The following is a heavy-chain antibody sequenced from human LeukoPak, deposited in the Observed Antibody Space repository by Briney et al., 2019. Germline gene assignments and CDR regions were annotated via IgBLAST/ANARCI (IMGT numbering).Heavy chain of an antibody. V-gene: IGHV1-2*02. Sequence: ASVKVSCKASGYTFTGYYMHWVRQAPGQGLEWMGWINPNSGGTNYAQKFQGRVTMTRDTSISTAYMDLSRLRSDDTAVYYCARANYGDYEFDSWGQGTLVTVSS. D-gene: IGHD4-17*01. CDR3: ARANYGDYEFDS. CDR2: INPNSGGT. CDR1: GYTFTGYY. J-gene: IGHJ4*02.